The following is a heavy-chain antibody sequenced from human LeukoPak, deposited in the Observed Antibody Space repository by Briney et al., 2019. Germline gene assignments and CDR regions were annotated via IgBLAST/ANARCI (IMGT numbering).Heavy chain of an antibody. Sequence: PSETLSLTCAVYGGSFSGYYWSWIRQPPGKGLEWIGEINHSGSTNYNPSLKSRVTISVDTSKNQFSLKLSSVTAADTAVYYGARSTGYSSSWSRGGRANGYWGQGTLVTVSS. V-gene: IGHV4-34*01. J-gene: IGHJ4*02. CDR2: INHSGST. CDR3: ARSTGYSSSWSRGGRANGY. D-gene: IGHD6-13*01. CDR1: GGSFSGYY.